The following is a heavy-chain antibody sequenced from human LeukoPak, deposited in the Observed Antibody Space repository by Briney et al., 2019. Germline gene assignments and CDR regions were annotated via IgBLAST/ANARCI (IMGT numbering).Heavy chain of an antibody. CDR2: IYPGDSDT. J-gene: IGHJ3*02. D-gene: IGHD2-21*01. CDR1: GYSFTTYW. CDR3: ARPRVVGTMDAFDI. Sequence: GESQKISCKNSGYSFTTYWIAWVRQMPGKGLELMGIIYPGDSDTRYSPSFQGQVTISADKSISTAYLQWSGLKASDTAIYYCARPRVVGTMDAFDIWGQGTKVTVSS. V-gene: IGHV5-51*01.